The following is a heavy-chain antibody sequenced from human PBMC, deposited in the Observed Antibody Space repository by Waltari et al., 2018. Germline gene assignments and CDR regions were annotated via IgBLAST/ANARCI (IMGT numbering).Heavy chain of an antibody. CDR2: IWPRDSDA. J-gene: IGHJ6*02. CDR3: ARRFPVGYYYGLDV. Sequence: EVQLVQSGAEVRKSGESLKISCKGSGYTFTDYWVAWVRQRRRKGLEWMGAIWPRDSDARYSPSFEGQVTISADKSLSTTYLQWSSLKASDTAIYYCARRFPVGYYYGLDVWGQGTAVTVSS. CDR1: GYTFTDYW. V-gene: IGHV5-51*01.